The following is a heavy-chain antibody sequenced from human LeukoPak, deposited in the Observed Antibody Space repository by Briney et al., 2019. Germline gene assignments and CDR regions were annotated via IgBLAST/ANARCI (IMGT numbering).Heavy chain of an antibody. J-gene: IGHJ4*02. CDR1: GYTFTNNY. V-gene: IGHV1-46*01. CDR3: ARDQEGFDY. CDR2: IYPRDGST. Sequence: ASVEVSCKASGYTFTNNYLHWVRQAPGQGLEWMGMIYPRDGSTSYAQNFQGRVTVTRDTSTTTVHMELRGLRSGDTAVYYCARDQEGFDYWGQGTVVTVSS.